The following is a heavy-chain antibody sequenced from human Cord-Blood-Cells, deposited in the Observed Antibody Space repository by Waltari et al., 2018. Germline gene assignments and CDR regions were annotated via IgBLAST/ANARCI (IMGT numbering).Heavy chain of an antibody. CDR1: GGSISSSSSY. Sequence: QLQLQESGPGLVKPSETLSLTCTVSGGSISSSSSYWGWIRQPPGKGLEWIGSIYYSGITYYTPYLKSRATISVDTSKNQFSLKLISVTAADTAVYYCARSQGICSGGSWYSDAFDIWGQGTMVTVSS. CDR2: IYYSGIT. CDR3: ARSQGICSGGSWYSDAFDI. D-gene: IGHD2-15*01. V-gene: IGHV4-39*01. J-gene: IGHJ3*02.